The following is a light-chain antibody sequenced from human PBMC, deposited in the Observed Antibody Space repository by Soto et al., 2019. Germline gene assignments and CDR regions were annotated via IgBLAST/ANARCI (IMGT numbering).Light chain of an antibody. CDR2: GVN. V-gene: IGLV2-14*01. Sequence: QSVLAQPASVSGSPGQSITISCTGSSSDVGGYDYVSWYQQHPGKAPKLVLYGVNNRPSGVSNRFSGSKSGSTASLTISGLRAEDEAEYYCSSSTTSITHHVFGAGTKVTVL. CDR1: SSDVGGYDY. CDR3: SSSTTSITHHV. J-gene: IGLJ1*01.